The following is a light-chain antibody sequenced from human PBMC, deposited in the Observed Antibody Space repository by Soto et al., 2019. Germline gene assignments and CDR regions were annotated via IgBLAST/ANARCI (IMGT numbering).Light chain of an antibody. CDR1: LGVSRF. J-gene: IGKJ4*01. Sequence: EIVLTQFPATLSLSPGERAALSCRASLGVSRFLAWYQQKPGQAPRLLIYDASNSATGIPARFSGSGSGTDFTLAINSLEPEDFAVYYCQQRSSWPLTFGGGTKVEIK. V-gene: IGKV3-11*01. CDR2: DAS. CDR3: QQRSSWPLT.